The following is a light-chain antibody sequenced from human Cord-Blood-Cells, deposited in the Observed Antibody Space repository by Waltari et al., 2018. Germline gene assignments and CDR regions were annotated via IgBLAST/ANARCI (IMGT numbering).Light chain of an antibody. CDR1: QSVLYSSNNKNY. V-gene: IGKV4-1*01. Sequence: DIVMTQSPDSLAVSLGERATINCKSSQSVLYSSNNKNYLAWYQQKPGQPPKLLIYWASNRESGVPDRFSGSGSGTDFTLTISSLKAEDVAVYYCQQYYSTPLTFGPGTKVDIK. CDR2: WAS. CDR3: QQYYSTPLT. J-gene: IGKJ3*01.